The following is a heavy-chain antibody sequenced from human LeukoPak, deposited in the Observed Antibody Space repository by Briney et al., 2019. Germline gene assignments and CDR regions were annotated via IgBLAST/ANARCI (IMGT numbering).Heavy chain of an antibody. D-gene: IGHD3-22*01. V-gene: IGHV1-2*02. CDR3: ARTTYYYDSSGYTERYYFES. J-gene: IGHJ4*02. CDR2: INPNSGGT. Sequence: ASVKVSCKASGYTFTGYYMHWVRQAPGQGLEWMGWINPNSGGTNYAQKFQGRVTKTRDTSISTAYMELSRLRSDDTAVYYCARTTYYYDSSGYTERYYFESWGQGTLVTVSS. CDR1: GYTFTGYY.